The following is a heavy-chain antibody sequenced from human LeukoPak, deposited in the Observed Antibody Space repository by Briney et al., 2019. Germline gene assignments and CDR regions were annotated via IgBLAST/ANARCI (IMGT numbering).Heavy chain of an antibody. CDR2: INHSGST. Sequence: SETLSLTCAVYGGSFSGYYWSWIRQPPGKGLEWIGEINHSGSTNYNPSLKSRVTISVDTSKNQFSLKLSPVTAADTAVYYCARITTGYSSSWYWFDPWGQGTLVTVSS. J-gene: IGHJ5*02. D-gene: IGHD6-13*01. CDR3: ARITTGYSSSWYWFDP. CDR1: GGSFSGYY. V-gene: IGHV4-34*01.